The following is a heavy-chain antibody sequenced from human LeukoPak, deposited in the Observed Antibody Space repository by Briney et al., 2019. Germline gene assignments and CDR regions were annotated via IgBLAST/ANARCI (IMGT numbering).Heavy chain of an antibody. CDR3: ARIRKARYFDWSPGGWFDP. Sequence: SETLSLTCTVSGGSISSSSYYWGWIRQPPGKGLEWIGSIYYSGSTYYNPSLKSRVTISVDTSKNQFSLKLSSVTAADTAVYYCARIRKARYFDWSPGGWFDPWGQGTLVTVSS. J-gene: IGHJ5*02. D-gene: IGHD3-9*01. CDR1: GGSISSSSYY. V-gene: IGHV4-39*07. CDR2: IYYSGST.